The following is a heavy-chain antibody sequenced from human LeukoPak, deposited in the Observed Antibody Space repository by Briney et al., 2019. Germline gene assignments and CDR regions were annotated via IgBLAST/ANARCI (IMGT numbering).Heavy chain of an antibody. Sequence: SQTLSLTCTVSGGSISSGSYYWSWIRQPAGKGLEWIGRIYTSGSTNYNPSLKSRVTISVDTSKNQFSLKLSSVTAADTAVYYCARVRWLHLEDYWGQGTLVAVSS. D-gene: IGHD5-24*01. J-gene: IGHJ4*02. CDR1: GGSISSGSYY. CDR3: ARVRWLHLEDY. CDR2: IYTSGST. V-gene: IGHV4-61*02.